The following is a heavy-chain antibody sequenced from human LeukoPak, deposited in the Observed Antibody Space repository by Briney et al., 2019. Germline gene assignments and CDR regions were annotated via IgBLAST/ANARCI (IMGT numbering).Heavy chain of an antibody. CDR2: ISRDSAYM. D-gene: IGHD6-6*01. V-gene: IGHV3-21*01. Sequence: GESLRLSCAASGFTFTTYDMNWVRQAPGKGLEWVSYISRDSAYMYLADSVKGRFTISRDNAKNSLYLQMNSLRGEDTAVYYCARDDASTARASRMDVWGKGTTVTVSS. CDR3: ARDDASTARASRMDV. CDR1: GFTFTTYD. J-gene: IGHJ6*04.